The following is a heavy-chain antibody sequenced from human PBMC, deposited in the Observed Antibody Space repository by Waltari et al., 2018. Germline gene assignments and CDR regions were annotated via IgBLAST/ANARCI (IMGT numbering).Heavy chain of an antibody. J-gene: IGHJ5*02. V-gene: IGHV4-38-2*01. Sequence: QVQLQESGPGLVKPSETLSLTCAVSGYSISSGYYWGWIRQPPGKGLEWIGSIYHSGRTYYNPSLKSRVTISVDTSKNQFSLKLSSVTAADTAVYYCARFVSNYLTGGFDPWGQGTLVTVSS. D-gene: IGHD4-4*01. CDR1: GYSISSGYY. CDR3: ARFVSNYLTGGFDP. CDR2: IYHSGRT.